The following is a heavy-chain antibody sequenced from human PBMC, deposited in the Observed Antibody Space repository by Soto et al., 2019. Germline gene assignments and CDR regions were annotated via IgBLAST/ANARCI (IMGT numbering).Heavy chain of an antibody. D-gene: IGHD1-26*01. Sequence: ASVKVSCKASGYTFTSYYMHWVRQATGQGLEWMGIINPSGGSTSYAQKFQGRVTMTRDTSTSTVYMELSSLRSEDTAVYYCARDLSLAYSGSRQPSNYYYGMDVWGQGTTVTVSS. CDR1: GYTFTSYY. CDR3: ARDLSLAYSGSRQPSNYYYGMDV. CDR2: INPSGGST. J-gene: IGHJ6*02. V-gene: IGHV1-46*01.